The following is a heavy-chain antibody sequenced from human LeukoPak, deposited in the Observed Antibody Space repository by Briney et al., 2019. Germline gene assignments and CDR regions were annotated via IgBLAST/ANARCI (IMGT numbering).Heavy chain of an antibody. J-gene: IGHJ6*03. CDR3: ARDQKGYGYDYYYYYMDV. Sequence: GGSLRLSCTVSGFTLSSYEMSWIRQAPGKGLEWVSRINSDGSSTTYADSVKGRFTISRDNAKNTLYLQMNSLRAEDTAVYYCARDQKGYGYDYYYYYMDVWGKGTTVTVSS. V-gene: IGHV3-74*01. CDR2: INSDGSST. CDR1: GFTLSSYE. D-gene: IGHD5-18*01.